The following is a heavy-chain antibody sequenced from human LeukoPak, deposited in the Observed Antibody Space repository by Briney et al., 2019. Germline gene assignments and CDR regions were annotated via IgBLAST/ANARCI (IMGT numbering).Heavy chain of an antibody. V-gene: IGHV3-23*01. CDR3: ARDPNGDYIGAFDM. CDR2: IRGGGGSA. CDR1: GFTFSAYA. Sequence: GGSLRLSCTASGFTFSAYAMMWVRQPPGKGPEWVSAIRGGGGSAFYADSVKGRFTISRDNSKYTLFLQMNSLRAEDTAVYYCARDPNGDYIGAFDMWGPGTMVNVSS. J-gene: IGHJ3*02. D-gene: IGHD4-17*01.